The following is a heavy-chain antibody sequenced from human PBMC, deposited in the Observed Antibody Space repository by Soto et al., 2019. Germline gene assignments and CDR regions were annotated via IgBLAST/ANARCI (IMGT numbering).Heavy chain of an antibody. Sequence: PGGSLRLSCAASGFRFGSYSMNWVRQAPGQGLEWLSYISSTSGTIYYADSAKGRFTISRDNAKNSLYLQMSSLRDDDTAVYYCAQVGGSYSTAIDYWGQGTLVTVSS. CDR3: AQVGGSYSTAIDY. J-gene: IGHJ4*02. CDR2: ISSTSGTI. V-gene: IGHV3-48*02. CDR1: GFRFGSYS. D-gene: IGHD1-26*01.